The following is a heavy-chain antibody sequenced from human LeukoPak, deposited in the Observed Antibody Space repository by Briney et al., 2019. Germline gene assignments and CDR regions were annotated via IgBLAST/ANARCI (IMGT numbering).Heavy chain of an antibody. CDR1: GGSISSSSYY. D-gene: IGHD3-10*01. J-gene: IGHJ6*03. CDR3: ARVYYYGSGSYDYYYMDV. Sequence: SETLSLTCTVSGGSISSSSYYWGWIRQPPGKGLEWIGSIYYSGSTYYNPSLKSRVTISVDTSKNQFSLKLSSVTAADTAVYYCARVYYYGSGSYDYYYMDVWGKGTTVTVSS. CDR2: IYYSGST. V-gene: IGHV4-39*07.